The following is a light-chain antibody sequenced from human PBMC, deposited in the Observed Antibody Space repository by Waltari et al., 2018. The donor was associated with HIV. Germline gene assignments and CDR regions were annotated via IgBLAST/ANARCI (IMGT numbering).Light chain of an antibody. Sequence: QSVLTHPASGSGAPRQRVTTSCPGSSSNLGPGYHVQWYQQLPGTAPKLLFYDNINRPSGVPNRFSGSKSGISASLAITGLQAEDEANYYCQSYDNSLSAWVFGGGTKVTVL. CDR1: SSNLGPGYH. V-gene: IGLV1-40*01. CDR3: QSYDNSLSAWV. J-gene: IGLJ3*02. CDR2: DNI.